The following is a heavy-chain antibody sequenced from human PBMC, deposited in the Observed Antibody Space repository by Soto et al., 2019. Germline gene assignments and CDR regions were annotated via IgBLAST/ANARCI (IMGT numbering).Heavy chain of an antibody. V-gene: IGHV3-73*02. CDR2: IRSKAKSYAT. CDR1: GFTFSGSA. CDR3: TGNYYDSSGYPNDAFDI. Sequence: EVQLVESGGGLVQPGGSLKLSCAVSGFTFSGSAMHWVRQASGKGLEWVGRIRSKAKSYATAYAASVKGRFTISRDDSKNTAHLQMNSLKTEDTAVYYCTGNYYDSSGYPNDAFDIWGQGTMVTVSS. D-gene: IGHD3-22*01. J-gene: IGHJ3*02.